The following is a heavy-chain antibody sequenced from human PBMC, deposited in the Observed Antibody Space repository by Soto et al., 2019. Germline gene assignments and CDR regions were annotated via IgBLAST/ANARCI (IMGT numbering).Heavy chain of an antibody. J-gene: IGHJ5*02. CDR1: GGSISSGDYY. CDR3: ARGGVYYYDTSRTGWFDP. V-gene: IGHV4-30-4*01. CDR2: IYYSGST. D-gene: IGHD3-22*01. Sequence: PSENLSLTCTVPGGSISSGDYYWSWIRQPPGKGLEWIGYIYYSGSTYYNPSLKSRVTISVDTSKNQFSLKLSSVTAADTAVYYCARGGVYYYDTSRTGWFDPWGQATLVTVSS.